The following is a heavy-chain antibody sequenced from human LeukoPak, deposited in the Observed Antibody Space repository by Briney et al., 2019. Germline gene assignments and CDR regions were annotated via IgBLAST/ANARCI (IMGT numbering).Heavy chain of an antibody. CDR2: ISGSGGST. J-gene: IGHJ4*02. CDR3: AKVGFSGWYLNYFDY. Sequence: PGGALRLSCAASGITFNSYALSWVRAAPGEGLEGVPAISGSGGSTYYADSVKGRFTISRDNSKNTLYLQMNSLRAEDTAVYYCAKVGFSGWYLNYFDYWGQGTLVTVSS. V-gene: IGHV3-23*01. CDR1: GITFNSYA. D-gene: IGHD6-19*01.